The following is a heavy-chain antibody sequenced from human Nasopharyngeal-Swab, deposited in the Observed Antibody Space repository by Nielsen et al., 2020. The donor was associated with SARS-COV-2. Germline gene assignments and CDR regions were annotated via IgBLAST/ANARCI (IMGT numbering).Heavy chain of an antibody. V-gene: IGHV4-34*01. J-gene: IGHJ5*02. Sequence: SETLSLTCAVFGGSFSGTFWSWIRQPPGKGLEWIAEINHSGSTNYNPSLKSRVTISVDTSKNQFSLKLTSVTAADTAVYYCARGTFGYTYTRPGNNWFDPWGQGILVTVSS. CDR1: GGSFSGTF. CDR2: INHSGST. D-gene: IGHD5-18*01. CDR3: ARGTFGYTYTRPGNNWFDP.